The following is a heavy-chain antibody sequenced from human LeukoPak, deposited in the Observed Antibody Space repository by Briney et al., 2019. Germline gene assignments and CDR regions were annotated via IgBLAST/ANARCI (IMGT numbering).Heavy chain of an antibody. D-gene: IGHD5-18*01. CDR1: GGSFSGYY. Sequence: SETLSLTCAVHGGSFSGYYWSWIREPLGEGLEWIGEINHSGSTNYNPSLKSRVTISVDTSKNQFSLKLSSVTAADTAVYYCARGGGYSYGYQYYYYYYMDVWGKGTTVTVSS. CDR2: INHSGST. V-gene: IGHV4-34*01. J-gene: IGHJ6*03. CDR3: ARGGGYSYGYQYYYYYYMDV.